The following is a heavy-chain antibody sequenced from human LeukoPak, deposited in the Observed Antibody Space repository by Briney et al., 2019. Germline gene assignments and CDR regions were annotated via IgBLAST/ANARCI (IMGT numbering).Heavy chain of an antibody. Sequence: SVKVSCKASGGTFSSYAISWVRQAPGQGLEWMGGIIPIFGTANYAQKFQGRVTITADKSTSTAYMELSSLRSEDTAVYYCARASYDSSGYYYGTFGYWGQGTLVTVSS. D-gene: IGHD3-22*01. CDR2: IIPIFGTA. CDR1: GGTFSSYA. V-gene: IGHV1-69*06. CDR3: ARASYDSSGYYYGTFGY. J-gene: IGHJ4*02.